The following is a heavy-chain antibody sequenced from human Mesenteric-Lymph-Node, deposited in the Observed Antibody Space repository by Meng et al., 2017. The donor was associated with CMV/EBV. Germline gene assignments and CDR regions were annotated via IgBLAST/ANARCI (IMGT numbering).Heavy chain of an antibody. V-gene: IGHV1-45*01. J-gene: IGHJ5*02. CDR1: GKSLAYRY. CDR2: ITPFDGKT. D-gene: IGHD3-3*01. CDR3: AIQSGYLGPFDL. Sequence: CKALGKSLAYRYVHWVRQAPGQALEWMGWITPFDGKTNYAERFHDRVTFSGDTSTNTVYMDLHSLRSEDTAMYFCAIQSGYLGPFDLWGQGTLVTVSS.